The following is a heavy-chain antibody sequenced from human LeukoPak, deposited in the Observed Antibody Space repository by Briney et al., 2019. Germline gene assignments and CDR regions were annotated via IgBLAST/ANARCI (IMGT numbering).Heavy chain of an antibody. CDR2: INPSSGGT. CDR3: ARARGSQSLDY. CDR1: GYNLTGYF. V-gene: IGHV1-2*02. Sequence: AAAKDSRKASGYNLTGYFIHWVPQAPGQGLEGVGWINPSSGGTNYAQTFQGRVTMTRATSISTAYMELSRLRSDATAVYCCARARGSQSLDYWGQGTLVTVSS. D-gene: IGHD3-16*01. J-gene: IGHJ4*02.